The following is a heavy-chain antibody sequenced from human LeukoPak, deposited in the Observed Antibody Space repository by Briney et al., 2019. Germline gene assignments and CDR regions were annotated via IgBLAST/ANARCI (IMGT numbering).Heavy chain of an antibody. CDR1: GFTFSSYA. CDR3: AKVLSGSQDY. J-gene: IGHJ4*02. D-gene: IGHD1-26*01. Sequence: GGSLRLSCAASGFTFSSYAMSWVRQAPGKGLEWVSTIGGGESTYYADSVKGRYTISRDNSKNTVYLQMNSLRAEDTAVYYCAKVLSGSQDYWGQGTLVTVFS. CDR2: IGGGEST. V-gene: IGHV3-23*01.